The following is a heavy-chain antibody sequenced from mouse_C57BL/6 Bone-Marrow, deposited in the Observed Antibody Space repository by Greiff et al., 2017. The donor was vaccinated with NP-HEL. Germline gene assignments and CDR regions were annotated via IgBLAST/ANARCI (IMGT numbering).Heavy chain of an antibody. Sequence: VQLQQSGAELVKPGASVKISCKASGYAFSSYWMNWVKQRPGKGLEWIGQIYPGDGDTNYNGKFKGKATLTADKSSSTAYMQLSSLTSEDSAVYFCAKCDGYYVDWYFDVWGTGTTVTVSS. V-gene: IGHV1-80*01. CDR2: IYPGDGDT. J-gene: IGHJ1*03. CDR3: AKCDGYYVDWYFDV. CDR1: GYAFSSYW. D-gene: IGHD2-3*01.